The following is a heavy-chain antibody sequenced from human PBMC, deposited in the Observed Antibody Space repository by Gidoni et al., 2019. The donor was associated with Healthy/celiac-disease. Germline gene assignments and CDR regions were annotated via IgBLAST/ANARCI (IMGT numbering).Heavy chain of an antibody. V-gene: IGHV4-59*01. D-gene: IGHD4-17*01. CDR3: ARDRGYGDYGADY. CDR1: GGSISSYY. CDR2: IYYSGST. J-gene: IGHJ4*02. Sequence: QVQLQESGPGLVKPSETLSLTCTVSGGSISSYYWSWIRQPTGKGLEWIGYIYYSGSTNYNPSLKSRVTISVDTSKNQFSLKLSSVTAADTAVYYCARDRGYGDYGADYWGQGTLVTVSS.